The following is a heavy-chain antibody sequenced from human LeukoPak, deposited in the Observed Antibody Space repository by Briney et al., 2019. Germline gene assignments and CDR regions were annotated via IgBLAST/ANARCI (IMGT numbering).Heavy chain of an antibody. V-gene: IGHV4-34*01. Sequence: SETLSLTCAVYGGSFSSYYWSWIRQPPAKGLEWIGEINHSGGTNYNPSLKSRVTISVDTSKNQFSLKLSSVTAADTAVYYCAMNWGTGRTLDYWGQGTLVTVSS. D-gene: IGHD7-27*01. CDR1: GGSFSSYY. CDR3: AMNWGTGRTLDY. CDR2: INHSGGT. J-gene: IGHJ4*02.